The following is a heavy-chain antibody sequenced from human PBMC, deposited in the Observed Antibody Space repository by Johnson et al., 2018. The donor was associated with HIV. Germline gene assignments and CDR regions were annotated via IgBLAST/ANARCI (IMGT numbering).Heavy chain of an antibody. D-gene: IGHD6-19*01. Sequence: MQLVESGGGLVKPGGSLRLSCAASGFTFSDYYMSWIRQAPGKGLEWVSYSSSSGSTIYYADSVQGRFTISRDNAKNTLYLEMNSLRAEDTAVYYCAKGSGEFPRHAFDIWGQGTMVTVSS. CDR1: GFTFSDYY. V-gene: IGHV3-11*04. CDR3: AKGSGEFPRHAFDI. CDR2: SSSSGSTI. J-gene: IGHJ3*02.